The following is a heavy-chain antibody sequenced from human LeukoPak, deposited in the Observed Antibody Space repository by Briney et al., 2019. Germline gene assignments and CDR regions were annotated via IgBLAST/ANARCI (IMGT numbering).Heavy chain of an antibody. CDR1: GGSISSYY. D-gene: IGHD2-2*01. Sequence: PSETQSLTCTVSGGSISSYYWTWIRQFPGKGLEWIGYIYFSGSTTYNPTLKSRVTISLDTSKNQFSLKLTSVTAADTAVYYCASHIYCSSTSCYDYWGQGTLVTVSS. CDR2: IYFSGST. CDR3: ASHIYCSSTSCYDY. V-gene: IGHV4-59*08. J-gene: IGHJ4*02.